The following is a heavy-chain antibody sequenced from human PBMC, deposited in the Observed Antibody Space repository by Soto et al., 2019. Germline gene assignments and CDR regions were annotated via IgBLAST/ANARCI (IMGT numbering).Heavy chain of an antibody. J-gene: IGHJ4*02. D-gene: IGHD5-12*01. Sequence: SETLSLTCSVSGASITSCYWSWIRHPPGQGLEWIGYSYHSRSANYNPTLKSRVTVSVDTSKNQFSLKLSSVTAADTAVYYCARVDMVAYYFDYWGQGTLVTVSS. CDR2: SYHSRSA. CDR3: ARVDMVAYYFDY. V-gene: IGHV4-59*01. CDR1: GASITSCY.